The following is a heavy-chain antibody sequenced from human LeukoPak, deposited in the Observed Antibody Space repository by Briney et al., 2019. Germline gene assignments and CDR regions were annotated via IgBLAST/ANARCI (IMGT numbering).Heavy chain of an antibody. CDR2: IDGNGAKT. CDR1: GFSFSTYG. D-gene: IGHD6-13*01. Sequence: PGGSLRLSCVASGFSFSTYGMSWVRQAPGKGLEWLSAIDGNGAKTFYADSGKGRFTISRDNAKNSLYLQMNSLRAEDTAVYYCARSSSWSFDYWGQGTLVTVSS. V-gene: IGHV3-23*01. J-gene: IGHJ4*02. CDR3: ARSSSWSFDY.